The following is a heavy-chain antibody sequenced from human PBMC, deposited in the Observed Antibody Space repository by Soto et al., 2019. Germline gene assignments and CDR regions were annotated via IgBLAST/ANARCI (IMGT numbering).Heavy chain of an antibody. CDR2: IKQDGSEK. D-gene: IGHD3-3*01. V-gene: IGHV3-7*03. CDR3: ARNVSGDDFWPNWYFDL. CDR1: GFTISSYW. Sequence: PGGSLRLSCAASGFTISSYWMSWVRQAPGKGLEWVANIKQDGSEKYYVDSVKGRFTISRDNAKNSLYLQMNSLRAEDTAVYYCARNVSGDDFWPNWYFDLWGRGTLVTVSS. J-gene: IGHJ2*01.